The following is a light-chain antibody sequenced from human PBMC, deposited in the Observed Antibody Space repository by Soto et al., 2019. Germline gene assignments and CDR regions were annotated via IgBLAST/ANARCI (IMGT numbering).Light chain of an antibody. CDR3: GTWDSSLSAGKV. Sequence: QSVLTQPPSVSAAPGQKVTISCSGSSSNIGNNYVSWYQQLPGTAPKLLIYENNKRPSGIPDRLSGSKSGTSATLGITGLQTGDEADYYCGTWDSSLSAGKVFGGGTQLTVL. CDR1: SSNIGNNY. J-gene: IGLJ2*01. CDR2: ENN. V-gene: IGLV1-51*02.